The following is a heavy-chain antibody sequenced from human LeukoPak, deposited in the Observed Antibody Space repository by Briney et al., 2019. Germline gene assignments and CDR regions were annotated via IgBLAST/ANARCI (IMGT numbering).Heavy chain of an antibody. J-gene: IGHJ4*02. CDR2: IKQDGSEK. D-gene: IGHD5-12*01. CDR1: GFIFGGYW. V-gene: IGHV3-7*01. CDR3: AREEDGFGGYSAYTVH. Sequence: GGSLRLSCAASGFIFGGYWMSWVRQAPGKGREWVANIKQDGSEKYYVDSVKGRFTISRDNAKNLLDLQMNSLRAEDTAVYYCAREEDGFGGYSAYTVHWGQGTLVTVSS.